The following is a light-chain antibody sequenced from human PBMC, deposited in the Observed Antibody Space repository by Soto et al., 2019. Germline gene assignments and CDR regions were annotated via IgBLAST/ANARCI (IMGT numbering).Light chain of an antibody. V-gene: IGKV1-33*01. J-gene: IGKJ4*01. Sequence: DIQMTQSPSSLSASAGDRVTITCQASQDISNYLNWYQQKPGKAPKLLIYDASNLETGVPSKFSGSGSGTDFTFTISSLQPDDIATYYCQQYDNLLSFGGGTKVEIK. CDR3: QQYDNLLS. CDR1: QDISNY. CDR2: DAS.